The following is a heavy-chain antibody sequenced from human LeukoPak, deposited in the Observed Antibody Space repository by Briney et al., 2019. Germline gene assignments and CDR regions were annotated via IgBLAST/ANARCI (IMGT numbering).Heavy chain of an antibody. Sequence: GGSLRLSCAASGITVSSNYMSWVRQAPGKGLEWVSVIYSGGSTYYADSVKGRFTISRDNSKNTLYLQMNSLRAEDTAAYYCAREIAVAGKNYWGQGALVTVSS. D-gene: IGHD6-19*01. CDR2: IYSGGST. CDR1: GITVSSNY. V-gene: IGHV3-53*01. J-gene: IGHJ4*02. CDR3: AREIAVAGKNY.